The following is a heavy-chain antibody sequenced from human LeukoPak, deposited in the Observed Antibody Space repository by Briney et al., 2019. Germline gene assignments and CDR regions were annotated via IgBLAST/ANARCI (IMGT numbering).Heavy chain of an antibody. Sequence: SETLSLTCAVHGGSFSGYHWNWIRQFPGKGLEWIGEINDRGHTNYNPSPESRVTISVDTSKKQFSLKLSSVAAADTAVYYCARDPTTVVTTPYYFDFWGQGTLVTVSS. V-gene: IGHV4-34*01. CDR1: GGSFSGYH. D-gene: IGHD4-23*01. CDR2: INDRGHT. CDR3: ARDPTTVVTTPYYFDF. J-gene: IGHJ4*02.